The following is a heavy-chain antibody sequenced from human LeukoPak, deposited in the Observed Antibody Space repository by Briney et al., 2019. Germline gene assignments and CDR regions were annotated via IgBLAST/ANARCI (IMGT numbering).Heavy chain of an antibody. CDR2: FYYSGST. V-gene: IGHV4-59*12. J-gene: IGHJ4*02. D-gene: IGHD3-22*01. Sequence: SETLSLTCTVSGGSISNYYWSWIRQPPGKGLEWIAYFYYSGSTYYNPSLKSRVTISVDTSKNQFSLKLSSVTAADTAVYYCAGDYYDSSGGYWGQGTLVTVSS. CDR3: AGDYYDSSGGY. CDR1: GGSISNYY.